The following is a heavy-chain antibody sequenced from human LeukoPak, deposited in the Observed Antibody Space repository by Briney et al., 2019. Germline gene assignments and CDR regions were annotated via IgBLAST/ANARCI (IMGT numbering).Heavy chain of an antibody. CDR1: GYTFTSYA. Sequence: ASVTVSCKASGYTFTSYAMHWVRQAPGQRPEWMGWINAGNGNTKYSQKFQGRVTITRDTSASTAYMELSSLRSEDTAVYYCARSDIAVAGPEYWGQGTLVTVSS. J-gene: IGHJ4*02. V-gene: IGHV1-3*01. CDR3: ARSDIAVAGPEY. D-gene: IGHD6-19*01. CDR2: INAGNGNT.